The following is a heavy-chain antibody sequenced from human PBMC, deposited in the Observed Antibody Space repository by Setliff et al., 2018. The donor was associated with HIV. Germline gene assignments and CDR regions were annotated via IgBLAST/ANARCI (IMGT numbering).Heavy chain of an antibody. CDR1: GGSFNDYY. CDR2: VNHSGST. CDR3: ARGRNYGSPYFYYMDV. Sequence: SETLSLTCAVYGGSFNDYYWSWIRQPPGKGLEWIGEVNHSGSTSYNPSLESRITTSADPSKNQFSLKVRSVIAADTALYYCARGRNYGSPYFYYMDVWATGTTVTVS. D-gene: IGHD3-10*01. V-gene: IGHV4-34*01. J-gene: IGHJ6*03.